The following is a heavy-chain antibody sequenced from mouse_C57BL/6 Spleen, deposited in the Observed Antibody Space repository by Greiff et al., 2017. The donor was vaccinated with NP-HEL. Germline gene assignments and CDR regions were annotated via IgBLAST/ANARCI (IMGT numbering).Heavy chain of an antibody. V-gene: IGHV3-6*01. CDR2: ISYDGSN. CDR3: ARAPAGSSSWYFDV. J-gene: IGHJ1*03. Sequence: EVKLMESGPGLVKPSQSLSLTCSVTGYSITSGYYWNWIRQFPGNKLEWMGYISYDGSNNYNPSLKNRISITRDTSKNQFFLKLNSVTTEDTATYYCARAPAGSSSWYFDVWGTGTTVTVSS. D-gene: IGHD1-1*01. CDR1: GYSITSGYY.